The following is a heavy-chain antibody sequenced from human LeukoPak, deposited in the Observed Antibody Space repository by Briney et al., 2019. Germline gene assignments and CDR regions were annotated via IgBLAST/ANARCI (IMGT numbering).Heavy chain of an antibody. CDR3: SALRGFAFGI. Sequence: GGSLRLSCAASGFTFSNAWRTWVRQAPGKGLEWVGRIKSKTNGGTTDYASSVKGRFTISRDDSKNTVSLQMNSLKTEDTAVYYCSALRGFAFGIWGQGTMVTVS. D-gene: IGHD3-10*01. CDR1: GFTFSNAW. J-gene: IGHJ3*02. CDR2: IKSKTNGGTT. V-gene: IGHV3-15*01.